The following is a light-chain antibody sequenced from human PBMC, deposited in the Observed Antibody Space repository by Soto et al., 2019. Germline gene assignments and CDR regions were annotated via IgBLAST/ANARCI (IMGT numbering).Light chain of an antibody. V-gene: IGKV3-15*01. J-gene: IGKJ1*01. CDR2: GAF. Sequence: EIVLTQSPATLSLSPWEIAIPSFMASQSVSSYLAWYQQKPGQAPSLLIYGAFTRATGIPARFSGTGSGTEFTLTISSLQSEDFALYYCQQYNDWPLTFGQGTKVDIK. CDR1: QSVSSY. CDR3: QQYNDWPLT.